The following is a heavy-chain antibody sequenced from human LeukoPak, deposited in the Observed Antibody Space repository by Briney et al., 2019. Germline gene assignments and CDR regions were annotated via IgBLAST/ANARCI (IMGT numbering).Heavy chain of an antibody. CDR3: AKDPSPYSSSWNHFDY. V-gene: IGHV3-23*01. Sequence: GGSLRLSCAASGFTFSSYAMSWVCQAPGKGLEWVSAISGSGGSTYYADSVKGRFTISRDNSKNTLYLQMNSLRAEDTAVYYCAKDPSPYSSSWNHFDYWGQGTLVTVSS. CDR1: GFTFSSYA. D-gene: IGHD6-13*01. J-gene: IGHJ4*02. CDR2: ISGSGGST.